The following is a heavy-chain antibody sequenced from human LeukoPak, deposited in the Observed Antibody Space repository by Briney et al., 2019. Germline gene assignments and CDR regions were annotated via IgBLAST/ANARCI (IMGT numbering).Heavy chain of an antibody. Sequence: SETLSLTCTVSGGSISSYYWSWVRQPPGKGLEWIGYIYYTGSTNYNPSPKSRVSTSVDTSKNQFSLKLSSVTAADTAVYYCARHMYSYLDAFNIWGQGTMVTVSS. CDR2: IYYTGST. D-gene: IGHD2-21*01. V-gene: IGHV4-59*08. J-gene: IGHJ3*02. CDR3: ARHMYSYLDAFNI. CDR1: GGSISSYY.